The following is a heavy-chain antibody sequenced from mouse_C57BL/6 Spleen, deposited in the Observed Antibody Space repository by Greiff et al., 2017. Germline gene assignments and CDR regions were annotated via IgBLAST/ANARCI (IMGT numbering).Heavy chain of an antibody. V-gene: IGHV14-2*01. CDR1: GFNIKDYY. CDR2: IDPEDGET. Sequence: VQLQQSGAELVKPGASVKLSCTASGFNIKDYYMHWVKQRTEQGLEWIGRIDPEDGETKYAPQFQGKATITADTSSNTAYLQLRRLTSEDTAVYYCARELQPHRYFDYWGQGTTLTVSS. D-gene: IGHD6-1*01. J-gene: IGHJ2*01. CDR3: ARELQPHRYFDY.